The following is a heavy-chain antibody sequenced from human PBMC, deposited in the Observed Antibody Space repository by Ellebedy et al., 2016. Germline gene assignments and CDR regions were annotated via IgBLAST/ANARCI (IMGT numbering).Heavy chain of an antibody. CDR1: GFTFSSYW. Sequence: GGSLRLSCAASGFTFSSYWMGWVRQAPGKGLEWVANIRSDESEKYFKDSVKGRFTISRDNAKNSVYLQMNSLRAEDTAMYYCARYGLSGTFDLWGQGTPVTVSS. CDR3: ARYGLSGTFDL. CDR2: IRSDESEK. D-gene: IGHD3-10*01. J-gene: IGHJ4*02. V-gene: IGHV3-7*03.